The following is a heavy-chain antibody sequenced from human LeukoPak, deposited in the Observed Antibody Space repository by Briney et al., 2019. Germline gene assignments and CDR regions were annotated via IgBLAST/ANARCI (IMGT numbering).Heavy chain of an antibody. CDR3: GRELTGGYYFDY. J-gene: IGHJ4*02. V-gene: IGHV3-53*01. CDR1: GFTVSSNY. CDR2: IYSGGST. Sequence: GGSLRLSCAASGFTVSSNYMSWVRQAPGKGLEWVSVIYSGGSTYYADSVEGRFTISRDNSKNTLYLQMNSLRAEDTAVYYCGRELTGGYYFDYWGQGTLVTVSS. D-gene: IGHD7-27*01.